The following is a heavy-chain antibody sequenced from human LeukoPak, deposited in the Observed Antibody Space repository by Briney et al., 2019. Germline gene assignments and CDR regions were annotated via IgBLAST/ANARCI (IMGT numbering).Heavy chain of an antibody. CDR2: MNPNSGNT. J-gene: IGHJ4*02. CDR1: GYTFTGYY. V-gene: IGHV1-8*02. CDR3: ARGRDVVVVAASNDY. Sequence: ASVKVSCKASGYTFTGYYMHWVRQAPGQGLEWMGWMNPNSGNTGYAQKFQGRVTMTRNTSISTAYMELSSLRSEDTAVYYCARGRDVVVVAASNDYWGQGTLVTVSS. D-gene: IGHD2-15*01.